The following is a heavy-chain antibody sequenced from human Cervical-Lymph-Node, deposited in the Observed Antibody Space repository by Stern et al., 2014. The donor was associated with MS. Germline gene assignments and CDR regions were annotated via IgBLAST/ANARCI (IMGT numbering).Heavy chain of an antibody. V-gene: IGHV1-2*06. CDR2: INPNSGDP. Sequence: VQLGESGAEVKKPGASVKVSCKASGNTFSGYYMHWVRQAPGQGLEWMVLINPNSGDPNYAQEFKDGIIMPRDTPISTAYMELNRLKSADTAVYSCAVQLVGSMTSDLFGCFAMDVWGQGTTVTVSS. CDR1: GNTFSGYY. CDR3: AVQLVGSMTSDLFGCFAMDV. D-gene: IGHD2-2*01. J-gene: IGHJ6*02.